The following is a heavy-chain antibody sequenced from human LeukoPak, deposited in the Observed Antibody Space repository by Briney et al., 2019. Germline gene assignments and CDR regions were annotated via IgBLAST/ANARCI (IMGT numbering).Heavy chain of an antibody. J-gene: IGHJ6*02. CDR3: TRDRFYAMDA. CDR2: ITIDGSST. V-gene: IGHV3-74*03. CDR1: GVTSMNSW. Sequence: GGSLRLSCLASGVTSMNSWMHWVRQAPGKGLVWVSRITIDGSSTTYADSVKGRFTISRDSAKNTLYLQMNSLRAEDTAVYYCTRDRFYAMDAWGQGTTVTVSS.